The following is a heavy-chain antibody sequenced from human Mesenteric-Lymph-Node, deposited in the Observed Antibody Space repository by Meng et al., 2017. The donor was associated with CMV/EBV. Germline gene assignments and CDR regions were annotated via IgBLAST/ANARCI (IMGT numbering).Heavy chain of an antibody. Sequence: GESLKISCAASGFTFSDYYMSWIRQAPGKGLEWVSYISSRGRTIDYADSVKGRFTISRDNAKNSLYLQMNSLRVEDTAVYYCARGGDFDFPYGMDVWGQGTTVTVSS. J-gene: IGHJ6*02. V-gene: IGHV3-11*04. CDR1: GFTFSDYY. CDR2: ISSRGRTI. D-gene: IGHD3-3*01. CDR3: ARGGDFDFPYGMDV.